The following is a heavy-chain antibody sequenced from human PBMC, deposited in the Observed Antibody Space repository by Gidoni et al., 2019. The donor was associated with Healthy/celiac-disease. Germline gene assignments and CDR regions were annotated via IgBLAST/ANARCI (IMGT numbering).Heavy chain of an antibody. D-gene: IGHD6-13*01. CDR2: IRYDGSNN. Sequence: QVQLVESGGGVVQPGGSRRLSCDAPGFTLLSYGMHWVRQAPGKGLGWVAFIRYDGSNNYYADSVKGRFTISRDNSKNTLYLQMNSLRAEDTAVYYCAKVGPGQQQLVPFGYWGQGTLVTVSS. CDR1: GFTLLSYG. J-gene: IGHJ4*02. CDR3: AKVGPGQQQLVPFGY. V-gene: IGHV3-30*02.